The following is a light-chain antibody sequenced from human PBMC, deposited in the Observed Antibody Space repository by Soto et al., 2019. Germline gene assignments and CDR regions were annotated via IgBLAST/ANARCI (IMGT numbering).Light chain of an antibody. Sequence: QSALTQPASVSGSPGQSITISCTGISSDVGDYKYVSWYQHHPGKAPKLMIYEVNNRPSGVSNRFSASKSGNTASLTISGLQAEDEADYYCNSYTRSSTLVVFGGGTKVTVL. V-gene: IGLV2-14*01. CDR1: SSDVGDYKY. CDR2: EVN. CDR3: NSYTRSSTLVV. J-gene: IGLJ2*01.